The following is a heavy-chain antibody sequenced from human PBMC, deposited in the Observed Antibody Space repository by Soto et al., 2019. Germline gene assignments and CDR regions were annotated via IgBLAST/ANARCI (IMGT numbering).Heavy chain of an antibody. J-gene: IGHJ4*02. CDR2: IYYSGST. CDR1: GGSISSYY. CDR3: ARDRRCSDSSGYCETGFDY. D-gene: IGHD3-22*01. Sequence: QVQLQESGPGLVKPSETLSLTCTVSGGSISSYYWSWIRQPPGKGLEWIGYIYYSGSTNYNPSLKSRVTISVDTSKNQFSLKLSSVTAADTAVYYCARDRRCSDSSGYCETGFDYWGQGTLVTVSS. V-gene: IGHV4-59*01.